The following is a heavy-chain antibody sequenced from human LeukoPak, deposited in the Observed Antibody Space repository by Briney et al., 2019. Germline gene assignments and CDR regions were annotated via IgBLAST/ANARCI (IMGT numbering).Heavy chain of an antibody. J-gene: IGHJ4*02. D-gene: IGHD3-3*02. CDR1: GVSITDYY. Sequence: SETLSITCTVSGVSITDYYWSWIRQPPGKGLQWIGYIYYRGSAIYTPSLKSRVTISLDTSKNQFSLKLSSVTAADTAVYYCARLPPSHLGYFDYWGQGTLVTVSS. CDR3: ARLPPSHLGYFDY. V-gene: IGHV4-59*01. CDR2: IYYRGSA.